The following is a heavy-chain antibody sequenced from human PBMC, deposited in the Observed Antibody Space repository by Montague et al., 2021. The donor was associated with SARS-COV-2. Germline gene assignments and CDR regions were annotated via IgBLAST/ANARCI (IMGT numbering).Heavy chain of an antibody. D-gene: IGHD7-27*01. Sequence: SETLSLTCTVSGGSINSYYWSWIRQPPGKGLEWIGYMSYSGTTNYNPSLRSRLTMSIDTSKDQLSLKLSSLTAADAAVYYCARGRDQLGWFDPWGQGTLVTVSS. CDR2: MSYSGTT. J-gene: IGHJ5*02. V-gene: IGHV4-59*01. CDR1: GGSINSYY. CDR3: ARGRDQLGWFDP.